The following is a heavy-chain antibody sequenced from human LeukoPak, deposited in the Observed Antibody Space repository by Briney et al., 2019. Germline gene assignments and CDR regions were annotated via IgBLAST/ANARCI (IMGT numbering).Heavy chain of an antibody. V-gene: IGHV1-24*01. CDR2: FDPEDGET. J-gene: IGHJ4*02. Sequence: GGSLRLSCAASGFTFSSYWMSWVRQAPGKGLEWMGSFDPEDGETIYAQKFQGRVTMTEDTSTDTAYMELSSLRSEDTAMYYCVVAAIYWGQGTLVTVSS. CDR1: GFTFSSYW. D-gene: IGHD2-15*01. CDR3: VVAAIY.